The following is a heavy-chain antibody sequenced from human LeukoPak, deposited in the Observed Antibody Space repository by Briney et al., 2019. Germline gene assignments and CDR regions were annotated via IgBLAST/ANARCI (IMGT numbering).Heavy chain of an antibody. J-gene: IGHJ4*02. CDR3: AKDSAEREYSGYDLGEYYFDY. CDR2: ISWDGGST. V-gene: IGHV3-43*01. D-gene: IGHD5-12*01. CDR1: GFTLDDYT. Sequence: GGSLRLSCAASGFTLDDYTMHWVRQAPGKGLEWVSLISWDGGSTYYADSVKGRFTISRDNSKNSLYLQMNSLRTEDTALYYCAKDSAEREYSGYDLGEYYFDYWGQGTLVTVSS.